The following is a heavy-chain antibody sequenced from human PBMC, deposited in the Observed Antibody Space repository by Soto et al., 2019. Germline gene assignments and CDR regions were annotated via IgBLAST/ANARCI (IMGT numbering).Heavy chain of an antibody. CDR3: ARGRHYYDSSGRFDP. CDR2: INHSGST. J-gene: IGHJ5*02. V-gene: IGHV4-34*01. Sequence: QVQLQQWGAGLLKPSETLSLTCAVYGGSFSGYYWSWIRQPPGKGLEWIGEINHSGSTNYNPSLKSRVTISVDTSKNQFSLKLSSVTAADTAVYYCARGRHYYDSSGRFDPWGQGTLVTVSS. CDR1: GGSFSGYY. D-gene: IGHD3-22*01.